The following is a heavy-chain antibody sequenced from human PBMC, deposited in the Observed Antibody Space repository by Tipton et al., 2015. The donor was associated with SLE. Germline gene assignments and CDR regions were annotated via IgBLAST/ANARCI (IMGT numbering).Heavy chain of an antibody. CDR3: ARGPNYGDRVDYLDH. J-gene: IGHJ4*02. Sequence: SLRLSCAASGFTFDNYEMNWVRQAPGKGLEWVSYISDSGTIMSYADSVKGRFTVSRDNAKKSLFLQMNSLRAEDTAVYYCARGPNYGDRVDYLDHWGQGALVTVSS. V-gene: IGHV3-48*03. CDR1: GFTFDNYE. D-gene: IGHD4-17*01. CDR2: ISDSGTIM.